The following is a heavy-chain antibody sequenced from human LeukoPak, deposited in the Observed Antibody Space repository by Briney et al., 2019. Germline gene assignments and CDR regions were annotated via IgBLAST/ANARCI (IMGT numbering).Heavy chain of an antibody. CDR2: IYYSGST. CDR1: GGSISSSSYY. J-gene: IGHJ4*02. CDR3: ARGGSWVVITSP. Sequence: SETLSLTCTVSGGSISSSSYYWGWIRQPPGKGLEWIGSIYYSGSTYYNPSLKSRVTISVDTSKNQFSLKLSSVTAADTAVYYCARGGSWVVITSPWGQGTLVTVSS. D-gene: IGHD3-22*01. V-gene: IGHV4-39*07.